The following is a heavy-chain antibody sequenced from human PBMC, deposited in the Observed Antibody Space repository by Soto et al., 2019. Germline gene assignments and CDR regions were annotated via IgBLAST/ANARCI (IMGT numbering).Heavy chain of an antibody. CDR1: GATFSISV. CDR2: MISMFGTP. Sequence: QVQLVQSGAELKKPGSSMKVYCRASGATFSISVFNWVRSSPGKGIGSMGGMISMFGTPNYSQKFQGRLTISADESTSTGYMELNNLRSDDTGIYYCARDLGGGYEPGDYWGQGTQVTVSS. CDR3: ARDLGGGYEPGDY. J-gene: IGHJ4*02. V-gene: IGHV1-69*12. D-gene: IGHD5-12*01.